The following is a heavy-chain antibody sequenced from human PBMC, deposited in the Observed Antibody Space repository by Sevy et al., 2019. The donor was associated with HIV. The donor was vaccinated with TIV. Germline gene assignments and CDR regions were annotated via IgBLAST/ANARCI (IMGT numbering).Heavy chain of an antibody. CDR3: ARDRVVHNDYIFVAYYYGMDV. CDR1: GFAVSDNC. D-gene: IGHD4-4*01. CDR2: IFSGGRT. Sequence: GGSLRLSCAASGFAVSDNCMSWVRQSPGKGLEWVSLIFSGGRTSYADSMKGRFTISRDNSKNTLYLQMNSLRAEDTAIYYCARDRVVHNDYIFVAYYYGMDVWGQGTTVTVSS. V-gene: IGHV3-53*01. J-gene: IGHJ6*02.